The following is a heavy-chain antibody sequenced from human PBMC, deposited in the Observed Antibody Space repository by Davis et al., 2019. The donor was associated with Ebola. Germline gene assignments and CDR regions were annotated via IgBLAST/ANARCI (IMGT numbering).Heavy chain of an antibody. CDR1: GGSFSGYY. Sequence: SETLSLTFPVHGGSFSGYYWSWIRQPPGKGLEWLGEINHSGRTHYNPSLKSRITVSVDPSKNQFSLKLNSVTASDTAVYYCASLRQTHDSSGYSQTFDYWGQGNLVTVSS. V-gene: IGHV4-34*01. CDR2: INHSGRT. CDR3: ASLRQTHDSSGYSQTFDY. J-gene: IGHJ4*02. D-gene: IGHD3-22*01.